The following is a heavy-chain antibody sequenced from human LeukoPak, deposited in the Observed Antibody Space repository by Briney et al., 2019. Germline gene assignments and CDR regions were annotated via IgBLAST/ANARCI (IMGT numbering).Heavy chain of an antibody. J-gene: IGHJ5*02. CDR2: MNPNSGNT. V-gene: IGHV1-8*03. D-gene: IGHD3-3*01. CDR1: GYTFTSYD. Sequence: ASVKVSCKASGYTFTSYDINWVRQATGQGLEWMGWMNPNSGNTGYAQKFQGRATITRNTSISTAYMELSSLRSEDTAVYYCARVGLYYDFWSGYPGWFDPWGQGTLVTVSS. CDR3: ARVGLYYDFWSGYPGWFDP.